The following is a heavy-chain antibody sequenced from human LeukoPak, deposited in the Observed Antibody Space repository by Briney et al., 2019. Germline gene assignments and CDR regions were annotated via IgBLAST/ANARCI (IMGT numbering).Heavy chain of an antibody. J-gene: IGHJ6*03. CDR2: IKQDGSEK. Sequence: GTLSLTCAVSGGSISSSNWWSWVRQAPGKGREWEANIKQDGSEKYYVDSVKGRFTISRDNAKNSLYLQMNSLRAEDTAVYYCARGYLNSSSWYVYYYYYMDVWGKGTTVTISS. CDR3: ARGYLNSSSWYVYYYYYMDV. CDR1: GGSISSSNW. V-gene: IGHV3-7*01. D-gene: IGHD6-13*01.